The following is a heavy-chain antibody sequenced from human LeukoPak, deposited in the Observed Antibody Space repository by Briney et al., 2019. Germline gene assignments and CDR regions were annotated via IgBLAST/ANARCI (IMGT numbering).Heavy chain of an antibody. CDR1: GYSISSDKY. Sequence: PSETLSVTCEVSGYSISSDKYWGWIRPPPGKGLEWIGSIYHTGSTYYNPSPKSRVSISVDTTKNQFSLKFTSVTAADTAVYYCARSHSGWQGHNNWFDPWGQGTLVTVSS. CDR3: ARSHSGWQGHNNWFDP. CDR2: IYHTGST. V-gene: IGHV4-38-2*01. D-gene: IGHD6-19*01. J-gene: IGHJ5*02.